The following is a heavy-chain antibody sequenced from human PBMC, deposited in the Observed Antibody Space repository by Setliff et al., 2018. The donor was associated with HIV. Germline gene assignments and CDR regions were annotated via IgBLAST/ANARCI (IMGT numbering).Heavy chain of an antibody. CDR3: ARDRSRHYGAGGRLDV. CDR1: GGSISSYY. CDR2: IYTSGST. V-gene: IGHV4-4*08. J-gene: IGHJ6*04. Sequence: PSETLSLTCTVSGGSISSYYWSWIRQPPGKGLEWIGYIYTSGSTNYNPSLESRVTISVDTSKNQFSLKLSSVTAADTAVYYCARDRSRHYGAGGRLDVWGKGTTVTVSS. D-gene: IGHD4-17*01.